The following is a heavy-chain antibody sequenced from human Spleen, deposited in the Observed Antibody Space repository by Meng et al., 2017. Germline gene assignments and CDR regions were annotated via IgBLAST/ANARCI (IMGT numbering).Heavy chain of an antibody. CDR1: GYTFTDFY. J-gene: IGHJ5*02. CDR2: INPTDGGT. V-gene: IGHV1-46*01. Sequence: ASVKVSCKASGYTFTDFYMHWVRQAPGQGLDWMGIINPTDGGTLYAQKFQDRVTMTRDTSTTTVYMELSSLRSEDTAVYYCARAGVAAAGQLDPWGQGTLVTSPQ. CDR3: ARAGVAAAGQLDP. D-gene: IGHD6-13*01.